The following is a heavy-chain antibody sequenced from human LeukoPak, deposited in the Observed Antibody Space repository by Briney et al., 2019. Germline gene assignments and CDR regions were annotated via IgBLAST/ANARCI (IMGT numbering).Heavy chain of an antibody. CDR3: ARLNTGYSSGPGGYYYGMDV. Sequence: PSETLSLTCAVSGGSISSSNWWSWVRQPPGKGLEWIGEIYHSGSTNYNPSLKSRVTISVDKSKNQFSLKLSSVTAADTAVYYCARLNTGYSSGPGGYYYGMDVWGQGTTVTVSS. CDR2: IYHSGST. CDR1: GGSISSSNW. V-gene: IGHV4-4*02. D-gene: IGHD6-19*01. J-gene: IGHJ6*02.